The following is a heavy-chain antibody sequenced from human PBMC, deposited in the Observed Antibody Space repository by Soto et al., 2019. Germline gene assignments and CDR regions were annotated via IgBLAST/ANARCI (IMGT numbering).Heavy chain of an antibody. D-gene: IGHD3-10*01. J-gene: IGHJ3*02. Sequence: SETLSLTCDVSGGSISGSQWWTWVRQPPGKGLEWIAETHHSGNTNYNPYLKSRAIISLDTSKNQFTLNLISVTAADTAVFYCARDADFGSGDSKVWAFDIWGQGTVVTVSS. V-gene: IGHV4-4*02. CDR2: THHSGNT. CDR3: ARDADFGSGDSKVWAFDI. CDR1: GGSISGSQW.